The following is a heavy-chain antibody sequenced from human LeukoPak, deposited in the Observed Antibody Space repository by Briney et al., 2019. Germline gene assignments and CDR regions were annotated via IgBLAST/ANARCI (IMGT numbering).Heavy chain of an antibody. Sequence: GSLRLSCVASGFTFSSYWMHWVRQAPGKGLVWVSRINSDGSSTTYADSVKGRFTISRDDAKNTLYLQMDSLRAEDTAVYYCARDFGDAFDIWGQGTMVTVSS. V-gene: IGHV3-74*01. CDR1: GFTFSSYW. CDR3: ARDFGDAFDI. CDR2: INSDGSST. D-gene: IGHD3-10*01. J-gene: IGHJ3*02.